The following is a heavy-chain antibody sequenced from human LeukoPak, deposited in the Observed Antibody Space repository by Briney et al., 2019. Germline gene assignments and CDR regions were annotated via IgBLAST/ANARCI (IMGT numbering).Heavy chain of an antibody. CDR2: IYTSGGT. Sequence: PSETLSLTCTVSGGSISSYYWSWIRQPAGKGLEWIGRIYTSGGTNYNPSLKSRVTMSVDTSKNQFSLKLSSVTAADTAVYYCARTVQGYSFGADSSYYYFMDVWGKGATVTVSS. J-gene: IGHJ6*03. CDR3: ARTVQGYSFGADSSYYYFMDV. CDR1: GGSISSYY. D-gene: IGHD5-18*01. V-gene: IGHV4-4*07.